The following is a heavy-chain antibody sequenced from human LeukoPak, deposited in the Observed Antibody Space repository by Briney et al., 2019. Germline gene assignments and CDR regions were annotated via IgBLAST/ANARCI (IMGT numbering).Heavy chain of an antibody. D-gene: IGHD4-17*01. J-gene: IGHJ6*02. Sequence: IPSETLSLTCTVSGGSISSYYWSWIRQPPGKGLEWIGYIYYSGSTNYNPSLKSRVTISVDTSKNQFSLKPSSVTAADTAVYYCARTVTYTQTYGMDVWGQGTTVTVSS. CDR3: ARTVTYTQTYGMDV. CDR1: GGSISSYY. CDR2: IYYSGST. V-gene: IGHV4-59*01.